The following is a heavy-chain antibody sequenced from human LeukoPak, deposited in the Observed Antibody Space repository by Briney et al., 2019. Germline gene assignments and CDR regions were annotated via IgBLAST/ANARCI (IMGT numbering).Heavy chain of an antibody. CDR1: GGSITNYY. Sequence: SETLSLTCTVSGGSITNYYWNWIRQPPGKGLEWIGYIYYSGSTNYNPSLKSRVTMSVDTSKNRFSLKLSSVTAADTAVYYCARQGGYSSSPDFWGQGTLVTVSS. D-gene: IGHD6-13*01. CDR2: IYYSGST. CDR3: ARQGGYSSSPDF. V-gene: IGHV4-59*08. J-gene: IGHJ4*02.